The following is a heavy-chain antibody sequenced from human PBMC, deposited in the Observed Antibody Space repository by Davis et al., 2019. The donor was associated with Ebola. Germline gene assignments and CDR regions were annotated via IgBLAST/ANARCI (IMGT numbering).Heavy chain of an antibody. V-gene: IGHV4-61*01. D-gene: IGHD3-10*01. CDR1: GGSVSSGSYY. CDR2: IYYSGST. Sequence: PSETLSLTCTVSGGSVSSGSYYWSWIRQPPGKGLEWIGYIYYSGSTNYNPSLKSRVTISVDTSKNQFSLKLSSVTAADTAVYYCARWFTVDYYYMDVWGKGTTVTVSS. CDR3: ARWFTVDYYYMDV. J-gene: IGHJ6*03.